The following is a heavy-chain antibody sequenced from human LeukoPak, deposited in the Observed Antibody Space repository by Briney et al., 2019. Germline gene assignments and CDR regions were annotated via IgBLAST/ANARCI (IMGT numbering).Heavy chain of an antibody. D-gene: IGHD3-22*01. V-gene: IGHV4-34*01. Sequence: SETLSLTCAVYGGSFSGYYWSWIRQPPGKGLEWIGEINHSGSTNYNPSLKSRVTISSDTSKNQFSLRLTSVTAADTAVYYCARDVVDNFYNNSVYYGRGVFDIWGQGTMVTVSS. CDR1: GGSFSGYY. CDR2: INHSGST. CDR3: ARDVVDNFYNNSVYYGRGVFDI. J-gene: IGHJ3*02.